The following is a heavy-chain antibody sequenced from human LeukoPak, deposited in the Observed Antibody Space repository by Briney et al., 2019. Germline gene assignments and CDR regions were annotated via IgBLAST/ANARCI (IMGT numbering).Heavy chain of an antibody. CDR2: IYYSGST. CDR3: ATGDHYYYYGMDV. CDR1: GGSISSGDYY. Sequence: SETLSLTCTISGGSISSGDYYWSWIRQPPGKRLEWIGYIYYSGSTYYNPSLKSRVTISVDTSKNQFSLKLSSVTAADTAVYYCATGDHYYYYGMDVWGQGTTVTVSS. V-gene: IGHV4-30-4*01. D-gene: IGHD1-14*01. J-gene: IGHJ6*02.